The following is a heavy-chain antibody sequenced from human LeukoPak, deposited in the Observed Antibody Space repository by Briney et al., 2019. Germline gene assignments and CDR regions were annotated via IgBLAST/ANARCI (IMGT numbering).Heavy chain of an antibody. Sequence: GGSLRLSCVASGLTFSSYWMSWVRQAPGRGLEWVANIKQDGSDKYYVDSVKGRFTISRDNAKKSLYLQMNSLRAEDTAVYYWATGQPLGKWGQGTLVTVSS. CDR1: GLTFSSYW. D-gene: IGHD1-14*01. CDR3: ATGQPLGK. CDR2: IKQDGSDK. V-gene: IGHV3-7*01. J-gene: IGHJ4*02.